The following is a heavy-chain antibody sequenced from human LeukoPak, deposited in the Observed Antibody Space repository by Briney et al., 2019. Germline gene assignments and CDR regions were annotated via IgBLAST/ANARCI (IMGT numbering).Heavy chain of an antibody. CDR1: GLTFSSYA. Sequence: GGSLRLSCAASGLTFSSYAMSSVRQAPGNGLEWASAITGSGGSTYYADSVKGRFTISRDNSKNTLYLQMNSLRAEDTAVYYCARAPNIVVVPAAKVYWFDPWGQGTLVTVSS. CDR2: ITGSGGST. D-gene: IGHD2-2*01. V-gene: IGHV3-23*01. J-gene: IGHJ5*02. CDR3: ARAPNIVVVPAAKVYWFDP.